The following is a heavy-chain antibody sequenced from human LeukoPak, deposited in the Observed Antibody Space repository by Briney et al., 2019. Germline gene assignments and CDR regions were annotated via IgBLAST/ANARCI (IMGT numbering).Heavy chain of an antibody. V-gene: IGHV1-69*13. Sequence: SVKVSCKASGGTFSYYAISWVRQAPAQGLQWMGGIIPIFGTTNYAQKFQGRVTITADESTSTAYMELSSLRSEDTAVYYCARHGSGWYWDAFDIWGQGTMVTVSS. J-gene: IGHJ3*02. D-gene: IGHD6-19*01. CDR1: GGTFSYYA. CDR3: ARHGSGWYWDAFDI. CDR2: IIPIFGTT.